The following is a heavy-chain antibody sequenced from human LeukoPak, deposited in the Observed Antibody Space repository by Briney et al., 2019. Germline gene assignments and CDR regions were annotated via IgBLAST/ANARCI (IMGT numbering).Heavy chain of an antibody. Sequence: GGSLRLSCAASGFTFTNYAMNWVRQAPGKGLEWVANTKQDETEKHYADSVKGRFTISRDNAQYSLYLQMNSLRAEDTAVYFCARNRQWLLADYWGQGTVVTVSS. CDR2: TKQDETEK. CDR1: GFTFTNYA. CDR3: ARNRQWLLADY. J-gene: IGHJ4*02. D-gene: IGHD3-22*01. V-gene: IGHV3-7*04.